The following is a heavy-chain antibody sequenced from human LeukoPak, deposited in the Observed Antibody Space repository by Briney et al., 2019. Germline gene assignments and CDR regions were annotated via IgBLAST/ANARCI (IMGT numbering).Heavy chain of an antibody. CDR2: IKQDGSEK. D-gene: IGHD3-22*01. CDR3: ATDNPTTITMIVVAGAHEAFDI. Sequence: EGSLRLSCAASGFTFSSYWMSWVRQAPGKGLEWVANIKQDGSEKYYVDSVKGRFTISRDNAKNSLYLQMNSLRAEDTAVYYCATDNPTTITMIVVAGAHEAFDIWGQGTMVTVSS. CDR1: GFTFSSYW. V-gene: IGHV3-7*01. J-gene: IGHJ3*02.